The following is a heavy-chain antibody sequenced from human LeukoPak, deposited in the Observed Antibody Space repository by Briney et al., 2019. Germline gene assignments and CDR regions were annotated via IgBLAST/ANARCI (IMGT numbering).Heavy chain of an antibody. V-gene: IGHV3-23*01. CDR2: ISAYGGST. J-gene: IGHJ4*02. CDR3: ARKGEERTFDY. CDR1: GFTFRTYA. D-gene: IGHD1-26*01. Sequence: PGGSLRLSCESSGFTFRTYAMNWVRQAPGKGLEWVSIISAYGGSTYYADSVKGRFTISRDNSKLYLQMNSLRVEDTAVYYCARKGEERTFDYWGQGTLVIVSS.